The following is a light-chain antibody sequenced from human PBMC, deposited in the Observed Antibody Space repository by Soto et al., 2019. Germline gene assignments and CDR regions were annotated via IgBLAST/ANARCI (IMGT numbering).Light chain of an antibody. CDR1: QSISSY. CDR3: QQSYSTPRT. CDR2: AAS. Sequence: DNQMTRSPSSLSASVPYRVAMTCRASQSISSYLNWYQQKPGKAPKLLIYAASSLQSGVPSRFSGSGSGTDFTLTISSLQPEDFATYYCQQSYSTPRTFGQGTKVDSK. J-gene: IGKJ1*01. V-gene: IGKV1-39*01.